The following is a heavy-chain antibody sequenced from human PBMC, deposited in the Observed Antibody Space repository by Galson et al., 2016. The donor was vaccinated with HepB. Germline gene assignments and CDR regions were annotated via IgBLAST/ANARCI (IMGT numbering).Heavy chain of an antibody. J-gene: IGHJ4*02. Sequence: TLSLTCSVSGGSISSGDYYWNWIRQSPGKGLEWIGYVFDSGSTYYNPSLRRRVTISVDTSKNQISLRLRSVTAADTAVYYCAIQFSGYRHGLDYWGQGTLVTVSS. CDR1: GGSISSGDYY. D-gene: IGHD5-12*01. CDR3: AIQFSGYRHGLDY. V-gene: IGHV4-30-4*01. CDR2: VFDSGST.